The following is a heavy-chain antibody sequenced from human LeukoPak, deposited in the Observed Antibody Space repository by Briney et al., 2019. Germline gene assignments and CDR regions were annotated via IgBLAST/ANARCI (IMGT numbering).Heavy chain of an antibody. V-gene: IGHV3-21*01. CDR3: AREYSSGWYTLHYFDY. Sequence: GGSLRLSCAASGFTFSSYSMNWVRQAPGKGLEWVSSISSSSSYIYYADSVKGRFTISRDNAKNSLYLQMYSLRAEDTAVYYCAREYSSGWYTLHYFDYWGQGTLVTVSS. J-gene: IGHJ4*02. D-gene: IGHD6-19*01. CDR2: ISSSSSYI. CDR1: GFTFSSYS.